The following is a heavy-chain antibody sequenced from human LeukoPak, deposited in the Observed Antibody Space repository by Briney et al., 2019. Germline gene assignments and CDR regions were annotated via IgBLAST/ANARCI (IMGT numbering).Heavy chain of an antibody. CDR2: VYYTGSA. V-gene: IGHV4-39*01. CDR3: ARYASGSYYWFDP. D-gene: IGHD3-10*01. J-gene: IGHJ5*02. Sequence: SETLSLTCTVSSGSISSTSYHWAWIRQPLGKGLEWIATVYYTGSAYYNPSLKSRVTISVDTSKSQFSLKLSSVTTADTALYYCARYASGSYYWFDPWGQGTLVTVSS. CDR1: SGSISSTSYH.